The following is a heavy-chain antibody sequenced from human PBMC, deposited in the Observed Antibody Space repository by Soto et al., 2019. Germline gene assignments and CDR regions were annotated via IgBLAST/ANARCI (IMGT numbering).Heavy chain of an antibody. CDR2: LYSGGGT. J-gene: IGHJ6*02. V-gene: IGHV3-53*05. CDR3: AKVALNYYGMDV. Sequence: PGGSLRLSCAASGFIVSSNFMSWVRQAPGKGLEWVSVLYSGGGTYYADSVKGRFTISRDDSKNTLHLQMNSLRAEDTAVYYCAKVALNYYGMDVWGQGTTVTVSS. CDR1: GFIVSSNF.